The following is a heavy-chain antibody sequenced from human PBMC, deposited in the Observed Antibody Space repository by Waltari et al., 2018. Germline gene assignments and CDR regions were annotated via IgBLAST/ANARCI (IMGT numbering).Heavy chain of an antibody. Sequence: QVQLVQSGADVKKPGASVKVSCKASGYTFTTYGISWVRQAPGQGLEWMGWISAYNGNTNYARKLQDRVTLTIEASTSTAYMELRSLRSDDTAVYYCARDRYFDNSGYYYDYWGQGALVTVSS. J-gene: IGHJ4*02. V-gene: IGHV1-18*01. CDR1: GYTFTTYG. CDR2: ISAYNGNT. D-gene: IGHD3-22*01. CDR3: ARDRYFDNSGYYYDY.